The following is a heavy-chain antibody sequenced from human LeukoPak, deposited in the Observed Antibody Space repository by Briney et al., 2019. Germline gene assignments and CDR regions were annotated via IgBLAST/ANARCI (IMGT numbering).Heavy chain of an antibody. CDR3: AKASFIVVVTAIDAFDI. V-gene: IGHV3-23*01. CDR2: ISDRGGST. CDR1: GFTFSSYA. D-gene: IGHD2-21*02. J-gene: IGHJ3*02. Sequence: GGSLRLSCAASGFTFSSYAMNWVRQAPGKGLEWVSAISDRGGSTYYADSVKGRFTISRDNSKNTLYLQMNSLRAEDTAVYYCAKASFIVVVTAIDAFDIWGQGTMVTVSS.